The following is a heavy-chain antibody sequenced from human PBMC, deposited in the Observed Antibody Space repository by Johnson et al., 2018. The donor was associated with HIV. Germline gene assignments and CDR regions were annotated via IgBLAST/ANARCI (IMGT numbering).Heavy chain of an antibody. CDR2: IWYDGSNK. CDR3: ATSTASESFDI. J-gene: IGHJ3*02. Sequence: QVQLVESGGGVVQPGRSLRLSCAASGFTFGSYGMHWVRQAPGKGLEWVAVIWYDGSNKNYSDSVKGRFTISRDNSKNTLYLQMNSLRAEDTVVYYCATSTASESFDIWGQGTMVTVSS. CDR1: GFTFGSYG. D-gene: IGHD1-1*01. V-gene: IGHV3-33*01.